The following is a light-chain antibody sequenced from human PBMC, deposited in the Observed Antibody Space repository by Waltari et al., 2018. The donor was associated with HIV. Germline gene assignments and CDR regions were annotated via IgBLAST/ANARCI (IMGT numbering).Light chain of an antibody. CDR1: SSNIGSYY. CDR3: GTWDSSLSVWV. Sequence: QSLLTQPPSVSGAPGQRVTISCTGSSSNIGSYYVSWYQHLPGAAPKLLIHDNNQRPSGIHDRFSGSKSGTSATLDITGLQTGDEADYYCGTWDSSLSVWVFGGGTKLTVL. V-gene: IGLV1-51*01. J-gene: IGLJ3*02. CDR2: DNN.